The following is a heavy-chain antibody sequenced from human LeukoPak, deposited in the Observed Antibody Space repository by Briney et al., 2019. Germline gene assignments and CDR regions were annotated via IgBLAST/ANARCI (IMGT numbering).Heavy chain of an antibody. CDR2: INPNSGGT. V-gene: IGHV1-2*02. D-gene: IGHD3-10*01. J-gene: IGHJ5*02. CDR3: ARDDIDGSGSYGPNWFDP. CDR1: GHTFTGYY. Sequence: ASVKVSCKASGHTFTGYYMHWVRQAPGQGLEWMGWINPNSGGTNYAQKFQGRVTMTRDTSISTAYMELSRLRSDDTAVHYCARDDIDGSGSYGPNWFDPWGQGTLVTVSS.